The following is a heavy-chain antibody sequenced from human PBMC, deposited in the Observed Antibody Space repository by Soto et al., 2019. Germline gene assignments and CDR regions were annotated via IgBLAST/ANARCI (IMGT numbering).Heavy chain of an antibody. CDR2: IKQDGSEK. J-gene: IGHJ3*02. D-gene: IGHD3-9*01. CDR3: ARVPYYDILTGYPDAFDI. Sequence: GGSLRLSCAASGFTFSSYWMSWVRQAPGKGLEWVANIKQDGSEKYYVDSVKGRFTISRDNAKNSLYLQMNSLRAEDTAVYYWARVPYYDILTGYPDAFDIWGQGTMVTVSS. CDR1: GFTFSSYW. V-gene: IGHV3-7*01.